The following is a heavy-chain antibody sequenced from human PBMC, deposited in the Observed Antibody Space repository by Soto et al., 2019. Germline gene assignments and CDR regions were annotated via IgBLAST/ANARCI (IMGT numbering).Heavy chain of an antibody. V-gene: IGHV3-66*01. J-gene: IGHJ6*02. CDR1: GFTVSSNY. D-gene: IGHD3-10*01. CDR2: IYSGGST. CDR3: ARRGSLLWFGELFSADYYGMAV. Sequence: PGGSLRLSCAASGFTVSSNYMSWVRQAPGKGLEWVSVIYSGGSTYYADSVKGRFTISRDNSKNTLYLQMNSLRAEDTAVYYCARRGSLLWFGELFSADYYGMAVWGQGTTVTVSS.